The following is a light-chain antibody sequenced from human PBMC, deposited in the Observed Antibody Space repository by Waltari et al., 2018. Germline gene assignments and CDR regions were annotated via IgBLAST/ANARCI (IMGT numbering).Light chain of an antibody. V-gene: IGLV2-23*01. CDR2: ECN. CDR3: CSFAGSTTCV. CDR1: SSDVGGYNL. J-gene: IGLJ3*02. Sequence: QSALTQPASVSGSPGQSITISCTGTSSDVGGYNLVSWYQQHPGKAPKLIIYECNKWSSEGSQRVSGSKSGNTASLAIAVLQAEDEADYYCCSFAGSTTCVFGGGTTLTVL.